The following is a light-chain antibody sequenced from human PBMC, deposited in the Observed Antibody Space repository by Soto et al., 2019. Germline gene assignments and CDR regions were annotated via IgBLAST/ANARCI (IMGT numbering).Light chain of an antibody. Sequence: QLVLTQSPSASASLGASVKLTCTLSSGHSSYAIAWHQQQPEKGPRYLMKLNSDGSHSKGDGIPDRFSGSSSGAERYLTIASIQSEVEADYYCQTWGTGIVVFGGGTKLTVL. CDR3: QTWGTGIVV. CDR2: LNSDGSH. V-gene: IGLV4-69*01. CDR1: SGHSSYA. J-gene: IGLJ2*01.